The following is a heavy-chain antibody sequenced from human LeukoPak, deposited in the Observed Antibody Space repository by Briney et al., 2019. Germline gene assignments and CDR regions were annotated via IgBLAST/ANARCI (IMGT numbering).Heavy chain of an antibody. CDR3: ARDKEVAGTNEMTWY. V-gene: IGHV1-3*01. J-gene: IGHJ4*02. CDR1: GYTFTSYA. Sequence: ASVKVSCKASGYTFTSYAMHWVRQAPGQRLEWMGWINAGNGNTKYSQKFQGRVTMTTDTSTSTAYMELRSLRSDDTAVYYCARDKEVAGTNEMTWYWGQGTLVTVSS. D-gene: IGHD6-19*01. CDR2: INAGNGNT.